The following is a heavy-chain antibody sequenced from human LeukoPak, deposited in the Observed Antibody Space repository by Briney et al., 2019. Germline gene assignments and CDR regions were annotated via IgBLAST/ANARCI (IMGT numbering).Heavy chain of an antibody. V-gene: IGHV1-69*06. Sequence: ASVKVSCKASGGTFSSYAISWVRQAPGQGLEWMGGIIPIFGTANYAQKFQGRVTITADKSTSTAYMELSSLRSEDTAVYYCARHSSGSQVLSDFDYWGQGTLVTVFS. CDR2: IIPIFGTA. D-gene: IGHD1-26*01. CDR1: GGTFSSYA. J-gene: IGHJ4*02. CDR3: ARHSSGSQVLSDFDY.